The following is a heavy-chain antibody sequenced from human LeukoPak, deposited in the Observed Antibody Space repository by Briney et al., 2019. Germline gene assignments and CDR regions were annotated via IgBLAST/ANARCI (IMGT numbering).Heavy chain of an antibody. CDR1: GLAFSAYK. V-gene: IGHV3-74*01. Sequence: GGSLRLSCAASGLAFSAYKMHWVRQAPRKGLVWVSRISTDGYTTDYADFAQGRFTASRDNTKNTWSLEMNSLRAEDTAVYYCVVGGSPGYWGQGTLVTVSS. CDR3: VVGGSPGY. J-gene: IGHJ4*02. CDR2: ISTDGYTT. D-gene: IGHD2-15*01.